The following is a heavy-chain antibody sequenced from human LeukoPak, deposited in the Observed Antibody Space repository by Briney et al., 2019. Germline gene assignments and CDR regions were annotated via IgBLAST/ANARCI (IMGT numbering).Heavy chain of an antibody. CDR3: AKDGGYGSGSYYPDY. V-gene: IGHV3-23*01. CDR2: ISGGAGGA. J-gene: IGHJ4*02. CDR1: GFTFSSYA. Sequence: TGGSLRLSCAASGFTFSSYAMNWVRQAPGKWLEWVSRISGGAGGAAYADSVKGRFTRSRDNSKNTLYLQMNSLRAEDTAVYYCAKDGGYGSGSYYPDYWGQGTLVTVSS. D-gene: IGHD3-10*01.